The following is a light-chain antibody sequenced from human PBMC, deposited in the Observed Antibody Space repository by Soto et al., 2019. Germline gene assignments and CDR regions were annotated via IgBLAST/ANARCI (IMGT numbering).Light chain of an antibody. Sequence: QSALTQPRSVSGSPGQSVTISCTGTSSDVGGYNYVSWYQQHPGKAPKLMIYDVSKRPSGVPDLFSGSKSGNTASLTISGLQAEDEADYYCCSYAGSYTFGVFGTGTKVTVL. CDR2: DVS. CDR3: CSYAGSYTFGV. CDR1: SSDVGGYNY. J-gene: IGLJ1*01. V-gene: IGLV2-11*01.